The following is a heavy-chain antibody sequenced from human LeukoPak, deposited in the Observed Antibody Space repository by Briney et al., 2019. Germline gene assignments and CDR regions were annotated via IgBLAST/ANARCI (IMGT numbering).Heavy chain of an antibody. CDR2: ISYDGSNK. V-gene: IGHV3-30*18. J-gene: IGHJ5*02. D-gene: IGHD2-21*02. Sequence: GRSLRLSCAASGFTFSSYGMHWVRQAPGKGLEWVAVISYDGSNKYYADSVKGRFTISRDNPKNTLYLQMNSLRAEDTAVYYCAKDLHTYCGGDCCPKFDPWGQGTLVTVSS. CDR1: GFTFSSYG. CDR3: AKDLHTYCGGDCCPKFDP.